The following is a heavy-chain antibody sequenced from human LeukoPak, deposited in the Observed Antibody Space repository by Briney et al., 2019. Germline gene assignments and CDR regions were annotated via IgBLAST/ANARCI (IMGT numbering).Heavy chain of an antibody. CDR1: GVSVSSDY. CDR3: ATGGRSGVAFES. CDR2: IYSGGST. D-gene: IGHD2-15*01. Sequence: GGSLRLSCAASGVSVSSDYMSWVRQAPGKGLEWVSLIYSGGSTYYADSVMGRSTISRGKSNNTLYLQMNSLRAEDTAVYYCATGGRSGVAFESWGQGTLVTVSS. J-gene: IGHJ4*02. V-gene: IGHV3-53*01.